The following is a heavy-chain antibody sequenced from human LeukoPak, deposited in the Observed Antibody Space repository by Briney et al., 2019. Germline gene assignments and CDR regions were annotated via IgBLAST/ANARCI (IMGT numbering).Heavy chain of an antibody. CDR2: IYYSGST. J-gene: IGHJ3*02. V-gene: IGHV4-38-2*02. CDR3: ARPVSQWLVPKDAFDI. Sequence: KPSETLSLTCTVSGYSISSGYYWGWIRQPPGKGLEWIGSIYYSGSTYYNPSLKSRVTISVDTSKNQFSLKLSSVTAADTAVYYCARPVSQWLVPKDAFDIWGQGTMVTVSS. D-gene: IGHD6-19*01. CDR1: GYSISSGYY.